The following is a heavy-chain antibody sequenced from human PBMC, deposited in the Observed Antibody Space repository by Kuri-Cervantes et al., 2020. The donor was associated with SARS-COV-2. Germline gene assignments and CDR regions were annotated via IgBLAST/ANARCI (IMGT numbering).Heavy chain of an antibody. CDR2: ISSSGSTI. Sequence: GESLKISCAASGFTVSSNYMSWIRQAPGKGLEWVSYISSSGSTIYYADSVKGRFTISRDNAKNSLYLQMNSLRAGDTAVYYCARAGNIVVVPAAPGDYYYYGMDVWGQGTTVTVSS. V-gene: IGHV3-11*04. J-gene: IGHJ6*02. CDR1: GFTVSSNY. D-gene: IGHD2-2*01. CDR3: ARAGNIVVVPAAPGDYYYYGMDV.